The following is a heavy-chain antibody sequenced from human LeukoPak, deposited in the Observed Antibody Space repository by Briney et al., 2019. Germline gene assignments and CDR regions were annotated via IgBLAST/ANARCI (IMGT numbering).Heavy chain of an antibody. J-gene: IGHJ4*02. CDR3: AKDRAEGAAAGIFDY. CDR1: GFTFSSYG. D-gene: IGHD6-13*01. CDR2: ISYDGSNK. Sequence: PGGSLRLSCAASGFTFSSYGMHWVRQAPGKGLEWVAVISYDGSNKYYADSVKGRFTISRDNSKNTLYRQVNSLRAEDTAVYYCAKDRAEGAAAGIFDYWGQGTLVTVSS. V-gene: IGHV3-30*18.